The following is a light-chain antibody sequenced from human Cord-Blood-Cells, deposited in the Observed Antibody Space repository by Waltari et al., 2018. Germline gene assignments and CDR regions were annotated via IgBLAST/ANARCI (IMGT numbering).Light chain of an antibody. CDR1: QSISSY. CDR2: AAS. V-gene: IGKV1-39*01. J-gene: IGKJ4*01. CDR3: QQGYSTPPT. Sequence: DLQMTQSPSSLSASVGGRVTITCRASQSISSYLNWDQQKPGKAPKLLIYAASILQSGVPSRFSGSGSGTDFTLTISSLQPEDFATYYCQQGYSTPPTFGGGTKVEIK.